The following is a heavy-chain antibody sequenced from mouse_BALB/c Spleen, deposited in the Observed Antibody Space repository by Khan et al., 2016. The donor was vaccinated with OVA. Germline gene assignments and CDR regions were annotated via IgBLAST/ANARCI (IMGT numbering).Heavy chain of an antibody. CDR3: ARKNYYGYAMDY. CDR2: ISYGGST. CDR1: GYSITSDYA. Sequence: EVKLLESGPGLVKPSQSLSLTCTVTGYSITSDYAWDWIRQFPGNKLEWMGYISYGGSTSYSPSLKSRISITRDTSKNQFFLQLNSVTTEDTATYYCARKNYYGYAMDYWGQGTSVTVS. J-gene: IGHJ4*01. D-gene: IGHD1-1*01. V-gene: IGHV3-2*02.